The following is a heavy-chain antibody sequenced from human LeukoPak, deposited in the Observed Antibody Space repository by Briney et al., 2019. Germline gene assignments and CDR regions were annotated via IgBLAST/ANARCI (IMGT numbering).Heavy chain of an antibody. CDR2: IYTSGST. V-gene: IGHV4-61*02. CDR3: ARDPSSFPFDY. J-gene: IGHJ4*02. CDR1: GGSISSGNYY. D-gene: IGHD2-15*01. Sequence: SETLSLTCTVSGGSISSGNYYWRWIRQPAGKGLEWIGRIYTSGSTNYNPSLKSRVTISVDTSKNQFSLKLSSVTAADTAVYYCARDPSSFPFDYWGQGTLVTVSS.